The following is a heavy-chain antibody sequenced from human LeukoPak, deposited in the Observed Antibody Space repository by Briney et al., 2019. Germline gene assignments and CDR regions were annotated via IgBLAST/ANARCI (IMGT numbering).Heavy chain of an antibody. CDR2: IYYSGGT. CDR1: GASISTYY. J-gene: IGHJ4*02. CDR3: ARAPYYYDSSGYLYYFDY. D-gene: IGHD3-22*01. V-gene: IGHV4-59*01. Sequence: SETLSLTCNVSGASISTYYWNWIRQPPGKGLEWIGYIYYSGGTNYIPSLESRVTISVDTSKNQFSLILRSVAAADTAVYYCARAPYYYDSSGYLYYFDYWGQGTLVTVSS.